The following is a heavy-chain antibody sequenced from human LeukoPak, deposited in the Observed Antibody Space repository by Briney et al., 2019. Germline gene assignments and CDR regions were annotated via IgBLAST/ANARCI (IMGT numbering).Heavy chain of an antibody. CDR2: IYYSGST. CDR3: AGCSSGWEDY. D-gene: IGHD6-19*01. Sequence: SETLSLTCTVSGGSVSSYYWSWIRQPPGKGQEWIGYIYYSGSTNYNPSLKSRVTISVDTSKNQFSLKLSSVTAADTAVYYCAGCSSGWEDYWGQGTLVTVSS. CDR1: GGSVSSYY. V-gene: IGHV4-59*02. J-gene: IGHJ4*02.